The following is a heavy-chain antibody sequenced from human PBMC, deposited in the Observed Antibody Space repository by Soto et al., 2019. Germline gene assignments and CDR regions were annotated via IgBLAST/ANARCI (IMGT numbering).Heavy chain of an antibody. Sequence: QVQLVQSGAEVKKPGASVKVSCKASGYTFTSYDINWVRQATGQGLEWMGWMNPNSDNTGYAQKFQGGPTMPRNTPISTAYMGRSSLRSEATAVFYCARERGGGYFDSWGQGILVTVSS. CDR1: GYTFTSYD. CDR2: MNPNSDNT. J-gene: IGHJ4*02. CDR3: ARERGGGYFDS. D-gene: IGHD3-16*01. V-gene: IGHV1-8*01.